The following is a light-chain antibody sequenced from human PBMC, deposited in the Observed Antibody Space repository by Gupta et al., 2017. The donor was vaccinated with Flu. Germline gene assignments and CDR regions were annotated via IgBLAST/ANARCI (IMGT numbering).Light chain of an antibody. J-gene: IGKJ5*01. CDR2: AAS. Sequence: DIQLTQSPSFLSASVGDRVTITCRASQVISSYLVWYQQKPGKAPELLIYAASALQSGVPSRCSGSGSGTEFTLTISSLQHEDVATYYCQQLNDYPITFGQGTRLEIK. CDR3: QQLNDYPIT. CDR1: QVISSY. V-gene: IGKV1-9*01.